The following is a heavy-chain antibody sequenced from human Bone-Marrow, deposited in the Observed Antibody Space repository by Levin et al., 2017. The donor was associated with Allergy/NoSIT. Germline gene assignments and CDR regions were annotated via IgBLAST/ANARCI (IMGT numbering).Heavy chain of an antibody. Sequence: GGSLRLSCAASGFTFSSYGMHWVRQAPGKGLEWVAVIWYDGSNKYYADSVKGRFTISRDNSKNTLYLQMNSLRAEDTAVYYCARGQRTVAGHDAFDIWGQGTMVTVSS. CDR1: GFTFSSYG. J-gene: IGHJ3*02. CDR3: ARGQRTVAGHDAFDI. D-gene: IGHD6-19*01. CDR2: IWYDGSNK. V-gene: IGHV3-33*01.